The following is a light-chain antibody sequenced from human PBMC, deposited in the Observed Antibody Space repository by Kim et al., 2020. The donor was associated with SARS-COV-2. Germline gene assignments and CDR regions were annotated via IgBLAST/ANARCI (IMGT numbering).Light chain of an antibody. CDR1: QDISNY. J-gene: IGKJ2*01. V-gene: IGKV1-16*02. CDR2: AAS. Sequence: VSVGEIVSITCRASQDISNYLAWFQQRPGKAPKSLIYAASALHSGVPSKFSGSGFGTIFTLTITSLQPEDFATYYCQHYKTDPYTFGQGTKVDIK. CDR3: QHYKTDPYT.